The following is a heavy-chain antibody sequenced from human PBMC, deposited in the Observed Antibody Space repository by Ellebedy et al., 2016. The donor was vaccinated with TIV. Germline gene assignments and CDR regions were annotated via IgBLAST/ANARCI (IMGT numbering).Heavy chain of an antibody. D-gene: IGHD5-12*01. CDR2: IKQDGSTL. Sequence: GESLKISXAASGFTFSNYWMMWVRQAPGKGLEWVANIKQDGSTLFYMDSVKGRFTISRDNAKNSLYLQMNSLRAEDTAVYYCARWYIVTSMLYGMDVWGQGTTVTVSS. V-gene: IGHV3-7*01. CDR1: GFTFSNYW. CDR3: ARWYIVTSMLYGMDV. J-gene: IGHJ6*02.